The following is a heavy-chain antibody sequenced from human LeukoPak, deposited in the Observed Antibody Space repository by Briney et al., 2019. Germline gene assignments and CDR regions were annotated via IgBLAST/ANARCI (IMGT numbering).Heavy chain of an antibody. CDR3: AREGYYDSSGYDY. J-gene: IGHJ4*02. CDR1: GGTFSSYA. D-gene: IGHD3-22*01. V-gene: IGHV1-69*04. Sequence: SVKVSCKASGGTFSSYAISWVRQAPGQGLEWMGRIIPILGIANYAQKFQGRVTITADKSTSTAYMELSSLRSEDTAVYYCAREGYYDSSGYDYWGQGTLVTVSS. CDR2: IIPILGIA.